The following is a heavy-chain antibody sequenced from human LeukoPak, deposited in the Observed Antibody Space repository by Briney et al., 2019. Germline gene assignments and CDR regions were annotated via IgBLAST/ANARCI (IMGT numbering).Heavy chain of an antibody. J-gene: IGHJ3*02. CDR1: AAIFSSNA. D-gene: IGHD6-19*01. CDR2: IRYDGSSK. Sequence: GGSLRLSCTASAAIFSSNAMHWVRQAPGKGLEWVAFIRYDGSSKYYADSVKGRFTISRDTSKNTSYLQMNSLRLEDTAVYYCARDGYSSGWVPAFDIWGQGTMVTVSS. CDR3: ARDGYSSGWVPAFDI. V-gene: IGHV3-30*02.